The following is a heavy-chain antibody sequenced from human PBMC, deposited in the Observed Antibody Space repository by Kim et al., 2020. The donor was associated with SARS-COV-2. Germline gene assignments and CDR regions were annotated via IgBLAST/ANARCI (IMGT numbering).Heavy chain of an antibody. CDR3: ARGPGPLGRYFDPMAHDY. Sequence: GGSLRLSCAASGFTVSSNYMSWVRQAPGKGLEWVSVIYSGGSTYYADSVKGRFTISRDNSKNTLYLQMNSLRAEDTAVYYCARGPGPLGRYFDPMAHDYWGQGTLVTVSS. V-gene: IGHV3-66*01. CDR1: GFTVSSNY. CDR2: IYSGGST. D-gene: IGHD3-9*01. J-gene: IGHJ4*02.